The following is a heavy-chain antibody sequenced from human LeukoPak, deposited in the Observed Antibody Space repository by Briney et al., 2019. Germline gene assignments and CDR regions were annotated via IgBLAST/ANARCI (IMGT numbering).Heavy chain of an antibody. J-gene: IGHJ3*02. CDR2: IYSGGST. V-gene: IGHV3-53*01. Sequence: QPGGSLRLSCAASGFTVSSNYMSWVRQAPGKGLEWVSVIYSGGSTYYADSVKGRFTISRDNSKNTLYLQMNSLRAEDTAVYYCARGPYRGYSSSWYKTAHAFDTWGQGTMVTVSS. D-gene: IGHD6-13*01. CDR1: GFTVSSNY. CDR3: ARGPYRGYSSSWYKTAHAFDT.